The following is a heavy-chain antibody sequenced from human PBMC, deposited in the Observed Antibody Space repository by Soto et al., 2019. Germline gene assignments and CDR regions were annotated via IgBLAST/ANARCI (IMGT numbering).Heavy chain of an antibody. Sequence: QVQLVQSGAEVTKPGSSVKVSCKASGGTFSSYPISWVRQAPGQGLEWMGGILPIFGTTNYAQKFQGRVTITADVSTSTAYMELSSLRSEDTAVYYCARSLDQYSSSAVDFDIWGQGTMVTVSS. J-gene: IGHJ3*02. CDR3: ARSLDQYSSSAVDFDI. CDR2: ILPIFGTT. CDR1: GGTFSSYP. D-gene: IGHD6-6*01. V-gene: IGHV1-69*12.